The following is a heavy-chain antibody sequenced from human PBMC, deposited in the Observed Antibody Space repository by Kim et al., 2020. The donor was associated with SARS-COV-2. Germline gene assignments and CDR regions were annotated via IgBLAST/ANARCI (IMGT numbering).Heavy chain of an antibody. CDR1: GFTFSNSW. Sequence: GGSLRLSCAASGFTFSNSWMSWVRQAPGKGLEWVANIKQDGSDKFYVDSVKGRFTISRDNTKNSLDLQMNSLIPEDTAVYYCTRDLLILWGQGTLVTVSS. V-gene: IGHV3-7*01. CDR2: IKQDGSDK. D-gene: IGHD3-16*01. J-gene: IGHJ4*02. CDR3: TRDLLIL.